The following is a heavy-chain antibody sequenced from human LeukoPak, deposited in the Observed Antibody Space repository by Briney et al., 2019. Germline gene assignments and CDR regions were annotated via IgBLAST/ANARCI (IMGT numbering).Heavy chain of an antibody. V-gene: IGHV3-30*03. CDR2: ISYDGGKN. J-gene: IGHJ4*02. CDR3: ARSPRDGYNSSDF. CDR1: GFTFSSYG. D-gene: IGHD5-24*01. Sequence: GGSLRLSCAASGFTFSSYGIHWVRQAPGKGLEWVAVISYDGGKNYYADSVKGRFTISRDNSKNTLYLQMNSLRAEDTAVYYCARSPRDGYNSSDFWGQGTLVTVSS.